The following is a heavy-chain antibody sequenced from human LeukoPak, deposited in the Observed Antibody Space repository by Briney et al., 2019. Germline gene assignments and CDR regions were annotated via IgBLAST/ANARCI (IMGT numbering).Heavy chain of an antibody. D-gene: IGHD3-3*01. CDR2: VNPKNGDT. Sequence: GASVKVSCRASGYTFTGFYMHWLRRAPGQGLQWMGWVNPKNGDTTYAQKFQGRVTMTRDTSISTAYMELSRLRSDDTAVYYCARFVLRSNWFDPWGQGTLVTVSS. V-gene: IGHV1-2*02. J-gene: IGHJ5*02. CDR3: ARFVLRSNWFDP. CDR1: GYTFTGFY.